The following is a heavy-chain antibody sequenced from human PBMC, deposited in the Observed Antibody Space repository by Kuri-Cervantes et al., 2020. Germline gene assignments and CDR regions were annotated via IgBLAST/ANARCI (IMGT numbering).Heavy chain of an antibody. CDR3: ARDYYDSSGTFDY. Sequence: SETLSLTCTVSGGSISSSSYYWGWIRQPPGKGLEWIGSIYYSGSTYYNSSLKSRVTISVDTSKNQFSLKLSSVTAADTAVYYCARDYYDSSGTFDYWGQGTLVTVSS. J-gene: IGHJ4*02. V-gene: IGHV4-39*01. CDR1: GGSISSSSYY. D-gene: IGHD3-22*01. CDR2: IYYSGST.